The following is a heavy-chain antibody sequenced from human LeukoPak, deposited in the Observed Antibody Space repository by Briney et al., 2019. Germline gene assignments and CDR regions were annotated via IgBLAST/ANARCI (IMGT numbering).Heavy chain of an antibody. J-gene: IGHJ5*01. V-gene: IGHV3-74*01. D-gene: IGHD1-26*01. Sequence: GGPLRLSCAASGFTFSNYFMHWVRQAPGKGLVWVSRINGDGSGTNYADSLKGRCTISRDNAKNTVYLQMNSLRVEDTALYYCARGIEGDTPALDSWGQGTLVTVSA. CDR1: GFTFSNYF. CDR3: ARGIEGDTPALDS. CDR2: INGDGSGT.